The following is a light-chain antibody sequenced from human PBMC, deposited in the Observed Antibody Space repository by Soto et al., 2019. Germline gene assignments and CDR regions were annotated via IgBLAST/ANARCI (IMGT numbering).Light chain of an antibody. CDR3: HQYGSSPAT. J-gene: IGKJ1*01. V-gene: IGKV3-20*01. Sequence: IVLTQAPGILPLSPGDRATLSCRASPSVSSSYLAWYQQRRGQAPRLLIYGATSRATGIPDRFSGSGSGTDFTFTNSRLEPEDFAAYYCHQYGSSPATFGQQTKVDIK. CDR1: PSVSSSY. CDR2: GAT.